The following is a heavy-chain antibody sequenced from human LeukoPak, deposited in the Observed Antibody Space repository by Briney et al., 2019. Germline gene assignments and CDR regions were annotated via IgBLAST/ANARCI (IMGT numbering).Heavy chain of an antibody. Sequence: GESLKISCKGSGFRFTNYWIGWVRQMPGKGLEWMGIIYPGDSDTRYSPSFQGRVTISADKSISTAYLQWSSLKASDTAMYYCAIGGDSTTSCYRCFNYWGQGTLVTVSS. D-gene: IGHD2-2*02. CDR2: IYPGDSDT. J-gene: IGHJ4*02. CDR1: GFRFTNYW. V-gene: IGHV5-51*01. CDR3: AIGGDSTTSCYRCFNY.